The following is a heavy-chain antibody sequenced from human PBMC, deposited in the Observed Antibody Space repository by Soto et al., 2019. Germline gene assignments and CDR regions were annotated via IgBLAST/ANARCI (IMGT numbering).Heavy chain of an antibody. CDR1: GFTFNIYA. J-gene: IGHJ4*02. Sequence: QVQLLESGGGVVQPGRSLRLSCAASGFTFNIYAFHWVRQAPGKGLEWLSVISYHGREIYYADSVKGRFTISRDSSKNTVYLQMNSLRAEDTAVYYCARDPVAVTGSFVDYWGQGTLVTVSS. CDR3: ARDPVAVTGSFVDY. CDR2: ISYHGREI. V-gene: IGHV3-30-3*01. D-gene: IGHD2-21*02.